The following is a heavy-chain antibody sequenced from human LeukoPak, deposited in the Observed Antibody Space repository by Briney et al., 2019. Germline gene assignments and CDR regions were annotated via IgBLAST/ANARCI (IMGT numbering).Heavy chain of an antibody. CDR2: IYTSGST. D-gene: IGHD3-3*01. CDR1: GGSISSGSYY. Sequence: XLSLPCTVSGGSISSGSYYWSWIRPPAGKGREGIGQIYTSGSTNYNPSLKRRVTISGDTSKNKFCLKLSSVTAAHPAVYYCARRLRITIFGTRAFDIWGQGTMVTVSS. V-gene: IGHV4-61*09. CDR3: ARRLRITIFGTRAFDI. J-gene: IGHJ3*02.